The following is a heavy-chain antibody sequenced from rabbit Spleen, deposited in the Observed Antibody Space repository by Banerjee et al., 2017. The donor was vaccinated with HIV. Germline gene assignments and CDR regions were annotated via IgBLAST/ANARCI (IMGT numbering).Heavy chain of an antibody. D-gene: IGHD1-1*01. CDR1: GFSFSGSHY. J-gene: IGHJ4*01. Sequence: QSLEESGGDLVKPVASMTLTCTASGFSFSGSHYMCWVRQAPGKGLEWIAFINAATGKPVYAPWAKGRFTISRTSSTTVTLRMTSLTVADTATYFCARDLVAVIGWTFNLWGPGTLVTVS. CDR3: ARDLVAVIGWTFNL. V-gene: IGHV1S40*01. CDR2: INAATGKP.